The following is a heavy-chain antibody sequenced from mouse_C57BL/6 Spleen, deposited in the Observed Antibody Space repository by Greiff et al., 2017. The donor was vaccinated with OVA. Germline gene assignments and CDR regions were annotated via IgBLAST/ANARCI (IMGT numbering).Heavy chain of an antibody. Sequence: EVQGVESGGGLVKPGGSLKLSCAASGFTFSSYTMSWVRQTPEKRLEWVATISGGGGNTYYPDSVKGRFTISRDNAKNTLYLQMSSLRSEDTALYYCARHDYGILYAMDYWGQGTSVTVSS. CDR3: ARHDYGILYAMDY. V-gene: IGHV5-9*01. D-gene: IGHD1-1*01. CDR1: GFTFSSYT. CDR2: ISGGGGNT. J-gene: IGHJ4*01.